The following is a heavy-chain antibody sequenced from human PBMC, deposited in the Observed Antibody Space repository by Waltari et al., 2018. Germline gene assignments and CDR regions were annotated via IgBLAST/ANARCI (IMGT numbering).Heavy chain of an antibody. CDR1: GYTFTSYG. CDR3: ARSKAAAGSTLDY. J-gene: IGHJ4*02. D-gene: IGHD6-13*01. CDR2: INGYNGNT. V-gene: IGHV1-18*01. Sequence: QLQLVQSGAEVQKPGASVKVSCKAPGYTFTSYGIAWVRQAPGQGLEWMGWINGYNGNTNYAQKLQGRVTMTTDTSTSTAYMELRSLRSDDTAVYYCARSKAAAGSTLDYWGQGTLVTVSS.